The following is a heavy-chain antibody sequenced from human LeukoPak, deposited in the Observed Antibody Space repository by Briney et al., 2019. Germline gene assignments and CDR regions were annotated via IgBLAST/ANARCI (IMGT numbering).Heavy chain of an antibody. CDR2: ISWNSGSI. V-gene: IGHV3-9*01. J-gene: IGHJ4*02. D-gene: IGHD4-17*01. CDR1: GFTFDDYA. Sequence: GRSLRLSCAASGFTFDDYAMHWVRQAPGKGLEWVSGISWNSGSIGYADSVKGRFTISRDNAKNSLYLQMNSLRAEDTALYYCAKDIADYGDSYYFDYWGQGTLVTVSS. CDR3: AKDIADYGDSYYFDY.